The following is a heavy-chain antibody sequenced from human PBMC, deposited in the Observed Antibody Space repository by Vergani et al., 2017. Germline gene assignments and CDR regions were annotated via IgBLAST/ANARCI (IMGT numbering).Heavy chain of an antibody. CDR3: AKDNVPGYYDSSGYCDY. CDR1: GFTFNIYA. V-gene: IGHV3-23*01. Sequence: EVRLLESGGGLVQPGGSLRLSCAASGFTFNIYAMSWVRQAPGKGLEWVSTLTYNGGRTYYADSVTGRFSISRDNSKNTLVLQLKTLRAEDTGVYYCAKDNVPGYYDSSGYCDYWGQGTLGNVSS. CDR2: LTYNGGRT. D-gene: IGHD3-22*01. J-gene: IGHJ4*03.